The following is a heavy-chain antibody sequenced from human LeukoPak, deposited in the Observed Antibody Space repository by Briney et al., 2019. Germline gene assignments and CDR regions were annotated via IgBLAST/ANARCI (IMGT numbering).Heavy chain of an antibody. CDR1: GGSFSGYY. Sequence: SETLSLTCAVYGGSFSGYYWSWIRQPPGKGLEWIGEINHSGSTNYNPSLKSRVTISVDTSKNQFSLKLSSVTAADTAVYYCAKDSAASRDGYNDFDYWGQGTLVTVSS. CDR2: INHSGST. J-gene: IGHJ4*02. CDR3: AKDSAASRDGYNDFDY. V-gene: IGHV4-34*01. D-gene: IGHD5-24*01.